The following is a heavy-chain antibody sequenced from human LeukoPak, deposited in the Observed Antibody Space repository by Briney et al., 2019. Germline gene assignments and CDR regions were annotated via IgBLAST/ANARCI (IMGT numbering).Heavy chain of an antibody. D-gene: IGHD5-18*01. J-gene: IGHJ4*02. Sequence: GRSLRLSCAASGFTFSTYSIHWVRQAPGKGLEWVSAISGSGGSTNYADSVKGRFTISRDNSKNTLYLQMNSLRAEDTAVYYCATDTAMVKAVDYWGQGTLVTVSS. CDR2: ISGSGGST. CDR1: GFTFSTYS. V-gene: IGHV3-23*01. CDR3: ATDTAMVKAVDY.